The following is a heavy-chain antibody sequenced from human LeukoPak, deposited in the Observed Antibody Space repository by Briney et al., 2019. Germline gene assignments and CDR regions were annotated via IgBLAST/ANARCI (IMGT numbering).Heavy chain of an antibody. J-gene: IGHJ5*02. CDR2: INHSGST. D-gene: IGHD3-9*01. Sequence: SETLSLTCAVHGGSFSGYHWSWIRQPPGKGLEWIGEINHSGSTNYNLSLKSRVTISVDTSKNQFSLKLSSVTAADTAVYYCARNQFDWLPGGFDPWGQGTLVTVSS. CDR3: ARNQFDWLPGGFDP. CDR1: GGSFSGYH. V-gene: IGHV4-34*01.